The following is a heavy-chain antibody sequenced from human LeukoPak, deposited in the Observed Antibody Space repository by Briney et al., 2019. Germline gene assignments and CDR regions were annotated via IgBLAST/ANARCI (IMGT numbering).Heavy chain of an antibody. J-gene: IGHJ4*02. CDR3: ARGVVAAAGRTFDF. Sequence: SETLSLTCTVSGGSISSSSYYWGWIRQPPGKGLEWIGSISYSGSTYYNPSLKSRVTISVDTSKKQFSLKLSSVTAADTAVYYCARGVVAAAGRTFDFWGQGTLVTVSS. CDR1: GGSISSSSYY. V-gene: IGHV4-39*07. CDR2: ISYSGST. D-gene: IGHD6-13*01.